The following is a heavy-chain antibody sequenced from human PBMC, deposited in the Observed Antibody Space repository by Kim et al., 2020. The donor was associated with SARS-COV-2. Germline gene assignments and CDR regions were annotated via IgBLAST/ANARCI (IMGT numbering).Heavy chain of an antibody. CDR3: TTVHRKWIQLYLPDY. Sequence: RGSLRLSCAASGFTFSNAWMSWVRQAPGKGLEWVGRIKSKTDGGTTDYAAPVKGRFTISRDDSKNTLYLQMNSLKTEDTAVYYCTTVHRKWIQLYLPDYWGQGTLVTVSS. V-gene: IGHV3-15*01. D-gene: IGHD5-18*01. CDR2: IKSKTDGGTT. J-gene: IGHJ4*02. CDR1: GFTFSNAW.